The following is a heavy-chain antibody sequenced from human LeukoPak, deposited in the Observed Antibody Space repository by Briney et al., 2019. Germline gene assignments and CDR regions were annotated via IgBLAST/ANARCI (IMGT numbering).Heavy chain of an antibody. Sequence: PSETLSLTCTVSGGSLNAFYWSWIRQPPGKGLEWIAYVRDNGENNYNPSLKSRVAISLDTANNQISLRLNFVTAADTAIYYCARQPANTAAFDVWGQGTMVTVSS. CDR2: VRDNGEN. J-gene: IGHJ3*01. CDR3: ARQPANTAAFDV. CDR1: GGSLNAFY. D-gene: IGHD2-2*02. V-gene: IGHV4-59*08.